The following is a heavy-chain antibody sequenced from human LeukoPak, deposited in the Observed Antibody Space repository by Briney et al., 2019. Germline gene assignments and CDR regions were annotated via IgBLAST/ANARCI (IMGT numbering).Heavy chain of an antibody. CDR3: ARGLQGGGNSIDY. V-gene: IGHV4-59*01. CDR2: IYYSRST. Sequence: SETLSLTCTVSGGSISSYYWSWIRQPPGKGLEWIGYIYYSRSTNYNPSLKSRVTISVDTSKNQFSLKLSSVTAADTAVYYCARGLQGGGNSIDYWGQGTLVTVSS. D-gene: IGHD4-23*01. J-gene: IGHJ4*02. CDR1: GGSISSYY.